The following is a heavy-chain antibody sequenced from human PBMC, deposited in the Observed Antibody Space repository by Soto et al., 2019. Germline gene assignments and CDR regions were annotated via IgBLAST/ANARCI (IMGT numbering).Heavy chain of an antibody. CDR2: IKSKTDGGTT. CDR3: LRGALSSYGMDV. J-gene: IGHJ6*02. V-gene: IGHV3-15*01. Sequence: EVQLVESGGGLVKPGGSLRLSCAASGFTFSNAWMSWVRQAPGKGLEWVGRIKSKTDGGTTDYAAPVKGRFTISRDDSKNTVYLQMNSLKTEDTAVYYCLRGALSSYGMDVWGQGTTVTVSS. D-gene: IGHD3-10*01. CDR1: GFTFSNAW.